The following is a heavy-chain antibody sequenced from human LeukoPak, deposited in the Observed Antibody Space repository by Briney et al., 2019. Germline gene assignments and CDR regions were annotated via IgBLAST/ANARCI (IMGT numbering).Heavy chain of an antibody. CDR3: ARGNSNYFHYYYMDV. CDR2: ISSSSSTI. CDR1: GFTLSSYG. J-gene: IGHJ6*03. D-gene: IGHD4-11*01. Sequence: GGSLRLSCAASGFTLSSYGMTWVRQAPGKGLEWVSYISSSSSTIYYADSVKGRFTISRNNSENTLYLQMGSLRAEDMAVYYCARGNSNYFHYYYMDVWGKGTTVTVSS. V-gene: IGHV3-48*01.